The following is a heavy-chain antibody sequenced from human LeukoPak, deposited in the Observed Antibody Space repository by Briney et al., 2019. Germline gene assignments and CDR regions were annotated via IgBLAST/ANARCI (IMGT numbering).Heavy chain of an antibody. CDR2: INYGGGT. J-gene: IGHJ5*02. CDR1: GDSIRSDDYY. Sequence: SETLSLTCTVSGDSIRSDDYYCDWIRQAPGKELEWIGDINYGGGTYYNPSLKGRVTMSVDASKTQFYLNLRSVTAADTATYYCARHRRRNNWFDPWGRGILVTVSS. CDR3: ARHRRRNNWFDP. V-gene: IGHV4-39*01.